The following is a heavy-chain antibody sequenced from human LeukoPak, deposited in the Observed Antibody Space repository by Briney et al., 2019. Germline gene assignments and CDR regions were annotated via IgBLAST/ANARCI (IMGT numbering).Heavy chain of an antibody. Sequence: PSETLSLTCTVSGDSVSSGGYYWVRIRQRPGKGLEWIGYIYYTGSTSYNPSLKSRLTIPVDTSKNQFSLKLSSVTAADAAVYYCARPLNTVHDVSDVWGEGTMVTVS. CDR1: GDSVSSGGYY. CDR3: ARPLNTVHDVSDV. J-gene: IGHJ3*01. CDR2: IYYTGST. D-gene: IGHD4-11*01. V-gene: IGHV4-31*03.